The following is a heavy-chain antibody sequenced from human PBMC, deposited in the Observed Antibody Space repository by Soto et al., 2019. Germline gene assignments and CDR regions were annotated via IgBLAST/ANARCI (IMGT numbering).Heavy chain of an antibody. V-gene: IGHV4-39*01. CDR1: GGSIGTSAYY. J-gene: IGHJ5*02. CDR2: INHSGNT. Sequence: SETLSLTCAVSGGSIGTSAYYWGWIRQAPGKGLEWIGSINHSGNTYLSPSLKDRVTMSVDTSKNSFSLKLRSATAADTGLYYCSRRAPEGFDPWGQGTLVTISS. CDR3: SRRAPEGFDP.